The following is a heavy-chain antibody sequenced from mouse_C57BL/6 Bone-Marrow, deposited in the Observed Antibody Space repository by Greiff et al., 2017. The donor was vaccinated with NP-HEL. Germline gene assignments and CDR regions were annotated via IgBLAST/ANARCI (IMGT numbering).Heavy chain of an antibody. Sequence: DVMLVESGGGLVKPGGSLKLSCAASGFTFSSYAMSWVRQTPEKRLEWVATISDGGSYTYYPDNVKGRFTISRDNAKNNLYLQMSHLKSEDTAMYYCARETADFDYWGQGTTLTVSS. CDR2: ISDGGSYT. D-gene: IGHD1-2*01. J-gene: IGHJ2*01. V-gene: IGHV5-4*01. CDR1: GFTFSSYA. CDR3: ARETADFDY.